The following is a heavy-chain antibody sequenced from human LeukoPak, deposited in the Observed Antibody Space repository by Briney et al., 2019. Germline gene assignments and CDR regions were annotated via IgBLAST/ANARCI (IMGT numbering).Heavy chain of an antibody. CDR1: GFTFSDYY. CDR2: ISGGSRTI. Sequence: GGSLRLSCAAPGFTFSDYYMNWIRQAPGKGLEWVSSISGGSRTINYADSVKGRFTTSRDNAKNSLYLQVNSLRAEDTAVYYCARAGQSDYWGQGTLVTVSS. J-gene: IGHJ4*02. CDR3: ARAGQSDY. V-gene: IGHV3-11*01.